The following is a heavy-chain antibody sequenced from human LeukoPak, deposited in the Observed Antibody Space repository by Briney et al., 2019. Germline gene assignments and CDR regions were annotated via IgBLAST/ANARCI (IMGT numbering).Heavy chain of an antibody. CDR2: IYYSGST. CDR1: GGSISSYY. Sequence: SETLSLTCTVSGGSISSYYWSWIRQPPGKGLEWIGYIYYSGSTNYNPSLKSRVTISVDTSKNQFSLRLSSVTAADTAVYYCARDRAITMVRGLPYYYYMDVWGKGTTVTVSS. J-gene: IGHJ6*03. CDR3: ARDRAITMVRGLPYYYYMDV. D-gene: IGHD3-10*01. V-gene: IGHV4-59*12.